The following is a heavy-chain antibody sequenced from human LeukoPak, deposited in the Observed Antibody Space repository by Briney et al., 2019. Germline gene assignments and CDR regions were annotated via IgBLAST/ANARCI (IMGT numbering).Heavy chain of an antibody. CDR1: GGSISSYY. Sequence: PSETLSLTCTVPGGSISSYYWSWTRQPPGKGLEWIGYIYYSGSTNYNPSLKSRVTISVDTSKNQFSLKLSSVTAADTAVYYCARGDYDFWSGRQGGWFDPWGQGTLVTVSS. V-gene: IGHV4-59*01. CDR3: ARGDYDFWSGRQGGWFDP. D-gene: IGHD3-3*01. CDR2: IYYSGST. J-gene: IGHJ5*02.